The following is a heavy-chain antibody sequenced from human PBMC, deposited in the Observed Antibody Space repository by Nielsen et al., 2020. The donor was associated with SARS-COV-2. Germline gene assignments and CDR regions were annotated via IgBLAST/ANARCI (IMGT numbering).Heavy chain of an antibody. CDR1: GYTFTNYG. V-gene: IGHV1-18*04. Sequence: ASVKVSCKASGYTFTNYGISWVRQAPGQGLEWMGWISGYNGDTNYAQKFQGRVTMTRDTSTSTVYMEMSSLRSEDTGFYYCARDLGGYTYGYWFDSWGQGTLVTVSS. D-gene: IGHD5-18*01. CDR2: ISGYNGDT. J-gene: IGHJ5*01. CDR3: ARDLGGYTYGYWFDS.